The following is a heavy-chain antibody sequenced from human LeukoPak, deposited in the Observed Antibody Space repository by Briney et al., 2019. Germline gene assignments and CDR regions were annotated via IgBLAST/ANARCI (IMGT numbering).Heavy chain of an antibody. D-gene: IGHD2-15*01. CDR1: GYTFTEYA. CDR3: ARDDLYCSAGSCYFTNWFDP. CDR2: INAGSGNT. V-gene: IGHV1-3*01. Sequence: ASVKVSCKASGYTFTEYAMHWVRQAPGQRLEWMGWINAGSGNTEYSQNFQGRVTITRDTSASTAYMELSSLRSEDTAMYYCARDDLYCSAGSCYFTNWFDPWGQGTLVTVSS. J-gene: IGHJ5*02.